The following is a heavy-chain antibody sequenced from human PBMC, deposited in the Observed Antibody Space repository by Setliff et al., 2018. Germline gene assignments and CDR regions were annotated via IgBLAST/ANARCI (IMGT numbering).Heavy chain of an antibody. CDR1: GYSFTSYY. CDR2: INPTGGST. CDR3: ARDRNDNYESSGYYYAGGYMDV. Sequence: GASVKVSCKTSGYSFTSYYMHWVRQAPGQGLEWMGIINPTGGSTSYAQKFQGRVTMTRDTSTSTVFVELSSLRSEDTAVYYCARDRNDNYESSGYYYAGGYMDVWGKGTTVTVSS. V-gene: IGHV1-46*01. J-gene: IGHJ6*03. D-gene: IGHD3-22*01.